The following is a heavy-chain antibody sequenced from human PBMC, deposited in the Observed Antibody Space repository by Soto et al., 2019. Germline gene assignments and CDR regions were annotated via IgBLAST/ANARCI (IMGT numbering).Heavy chain of an antibody. CDR3: ARXWHYYDSSGTTTRAFDI. D-gene: IGHD3-22*01. CDR2: IYYSGST. V-gene: IGHV4-31*03. Sequence: KPSETLSLTCTVSGGSISSGGYYWSWIRQHPGKGLEWIGYIYYSGSTYYNPSLKSRVTISVDTSKNQFSLKLSSVTAADTAVYYCARXWHYYDSSGTTTRAFDIWGQGTMVTVSS. J-gene: IGHJ3*02. CDR1: GGSISSGGYY.